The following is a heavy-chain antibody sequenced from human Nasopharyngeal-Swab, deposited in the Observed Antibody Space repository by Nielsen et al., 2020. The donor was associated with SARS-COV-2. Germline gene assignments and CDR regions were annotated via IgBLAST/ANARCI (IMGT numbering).Heavy chain of an antibody. CDR3: AKDRDTAMGYYFDY. CDR1: GFIFSSYA. D-gene: IGHD5-18*01. V-gene: IGHV3-30*04. CDR2: ISYDGSNK. J-gene: IGHJ4*02. Sequence: GESLKISCAASGFIFSSYAMHWVRQAPGKGLEWVAVISYDGSNKYYADSVKGRFTISRDNSKNTLYLQMNSLRAEDTAVYYCAKDRDTAMGYYFDYWGQGTLVTVSS.